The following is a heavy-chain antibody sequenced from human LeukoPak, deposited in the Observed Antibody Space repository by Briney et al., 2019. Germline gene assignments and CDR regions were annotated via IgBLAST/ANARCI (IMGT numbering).Heavy chain of an antibody. CDR1: GYTFTGYY. D-gene: IGHD3-22*01. CDR2: INPNSGGT. V-gene: IGHV1-2*02. Sequence: ASVKVSCKASGYTFTGYYMHWVRQAPGQGLEWMGWINPNSGGTNFAQKFQGRVTMTRDTSISTAYMELSRLKSDDTAVYYCATPAGYYDSSGYSSFDYWGQGTLVTVSS. J-gene: IGHJ4*02. CDR3: ATPAGYYDSSGYSSFDY.